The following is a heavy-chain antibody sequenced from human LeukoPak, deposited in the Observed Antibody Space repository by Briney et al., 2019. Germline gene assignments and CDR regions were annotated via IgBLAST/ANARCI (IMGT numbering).Heavy chain of an antibody. V-gene: IGHV3-21*01. CDR1: GFTFSSYI. Sequence: GGSLRLSCAASGFTFSSYIMNWVRQAPGKALEWVSSIMSSSRNIYYADSVKGRFTISRDNAKNSLYLQLSSLRAEDTAVYYCATTRAPSNGRVLYYMDVWGKGTTVTVSS. CDR2: IMSSSRNI. D-gene: IGHD3-3*01. CDR3: ATTRAPSNGRVLYYMDV. J-gene: IGHJ6*03.